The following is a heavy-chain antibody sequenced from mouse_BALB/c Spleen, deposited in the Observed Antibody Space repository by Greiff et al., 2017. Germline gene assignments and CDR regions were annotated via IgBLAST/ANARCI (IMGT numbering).Heavy chain of an antibody. V-gene: IGHV1-54*01. Sequence: VQLQQSGAELVRPGTSVKVSCKASGYAFTNYLIEWVKQRPGQGLEWIGVINPGSGGTNYNEKFKGKATLTADKSSSTAYMQLSSLTSDDSAVYFCARDGGSRPWFAYWGQGTLVTVSA. D-gene: IGHD2-3*01. J-gene: IGHJ3*01. CDR3: ARDGGSRPWFAY. CDR1: GYAFTNYL. CDR2: INPGSGGT.